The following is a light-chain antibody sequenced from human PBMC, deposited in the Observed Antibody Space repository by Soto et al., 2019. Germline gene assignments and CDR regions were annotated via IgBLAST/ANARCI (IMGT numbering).Light chain of an antibody. CDR3: QHYGSSVFT. CDR2: GGS. CDR1: QSISDDY. Sequence: EIELTQSPGTLSLAPGGRAALSCRASQSISDDYLGWYQQKPGQAPRLIIYGGSSRATGIPDRFSGSGSGTDFTLTISRLAPEAVAVYSCQHYGSSVFTFGHGTKVEIK. V-gene: IGKV3-20*01. J-gene: IGKJ1*01.